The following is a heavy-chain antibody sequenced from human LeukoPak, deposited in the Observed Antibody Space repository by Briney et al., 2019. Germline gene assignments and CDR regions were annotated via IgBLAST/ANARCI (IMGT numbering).Heavy chain of an antibody. Sequence: GGSLRLSCAASGFTFSGYYMSWIRPPPGKGLEWVSYISSSGTTIYYADSVRGRFTVSRDNAKNSLYLQMDSLSAEDTAVYYCASLRGVNRWGQGTLVTVSS. D-gene: IGHD3-10*01. CDR2: ISSSGTTI. J-gene: IGHJ4*02. CDR3: ASLRGVNR. V-gene: IGHV3-11*01. CDR1: GFTFSGYY.